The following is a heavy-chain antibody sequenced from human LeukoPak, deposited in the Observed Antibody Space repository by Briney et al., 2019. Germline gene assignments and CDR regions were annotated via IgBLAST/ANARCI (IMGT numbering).Heavy chain of an antibody. CDR2: ISWDGGST. Sequence: GGSLRLSCAASGFTFDDYTMHWVRQAPGKGLEWVSLISWDGGSTYYADSVKGRFTISRDNSKNSLYLQMNSLKTEDTAVYYCTTGRPYYDILTGYSGKVVRDYWGQGTLVTVSS. CDR1: GFTFDDYT. D-gene: IGHD3-9*01. J-gene: IGHJ4*02. CDR3: TTGRPYYDILTGYSGKVVRDY. V-gene: IGHV3-43*01.